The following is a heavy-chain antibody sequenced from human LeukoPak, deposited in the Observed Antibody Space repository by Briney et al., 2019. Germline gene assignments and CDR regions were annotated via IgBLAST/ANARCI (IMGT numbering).Heavy chain of an antibody. V-gene: IGHV3-30*04. CDR3: ARDGRASRGYWLRWSLDY. CDR2: ISYDGSNK. CDR1: GFTFSSYA. Sequence: PGRSLRLSCAASGFTFSSYAMHWVRQAPGKGLEWVAVISYDGSNKYYADSVKGRFTISRDNSKNTLYLQMNSLRAEDTAVYYCARDGRASRGYWLRWSLDYWGQGTLVTVSS. J-gene: IGHJ4*02. D-gene: IGHD4-23*01.